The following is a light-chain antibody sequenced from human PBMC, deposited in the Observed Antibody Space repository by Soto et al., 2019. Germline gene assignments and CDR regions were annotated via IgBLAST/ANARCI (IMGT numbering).Light chain of an antibody. CDR3: AAWDDSLNGPYV. CDR2: SNN. V-gene: IGLV1-44*01. Sequence: QSALTQPPSASGTPGQRVTISYSGSSSSIGSNTVNWYQQLPGTAPKLLIYSNNQRPSGVPDRFSVSKSGTSASLAISGLQSEDEADYYCAAWDDSLNGPYVFGTGTKVTVL. J-gene: IGLJ1*01. CDR1: SSSIGSNT.